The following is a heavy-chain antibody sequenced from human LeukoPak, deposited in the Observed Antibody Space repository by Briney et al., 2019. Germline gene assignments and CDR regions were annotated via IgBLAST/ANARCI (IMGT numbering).Heavy chain of an antibody. CDR2: INTDGSST. D-gene: IGHD3-10*01. J-gene: IGHJ4*02. CDR3: ARFGWVPPTHFDY. V-gene: IGHV3-74*01. CDR1: GFTFSGYW. Sequence: GGSLRLSCAASGFTFSGYWMYWVRQAPGKGLVWVSHINTDGSSTNYADSVKGRFTISRDTAKSTLYLQMNSLRAEDTAVYYCARFGWVPPTHFDYWGQGTLVTVSS.